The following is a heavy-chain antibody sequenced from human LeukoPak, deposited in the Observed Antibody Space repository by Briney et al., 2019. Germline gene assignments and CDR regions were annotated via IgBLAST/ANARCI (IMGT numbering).Heavy chain of an antibody. CDR3: AKGKTGGYYYYYMDV. CDR1: GFTFSSYA. Sequence: HPGGSLRLSCAASGFTFSSYAMSWVRQAPGKGLEWVSAISGSGGSTYYADSVKGRFTISRDNSKNTLYLQMNSLRAEDTAVYYCAKGKTGGYYYYYMDVWSKGTTVTVSS. J-gene: IGHJ6*03. CDR2: ISGSGGST. V-gene: IGHV3-23*01. D-gene: IGHD1-1*01.